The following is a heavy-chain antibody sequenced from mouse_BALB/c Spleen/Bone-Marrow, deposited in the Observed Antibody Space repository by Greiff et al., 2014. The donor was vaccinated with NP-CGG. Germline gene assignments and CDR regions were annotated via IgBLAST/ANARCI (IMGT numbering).Heavy chain of an antibody. D-gene: IGHD1-1*01. CDR1: GFSIKDTY. CDR2: IDPANGNT. Sequence: VHVKQSGAELVKPGASVKLSCSASGFSIKDTYMHWVKQRPEQGLEWIGRIDPANGNTKYDPKFQGKATITADTSSNTAYLQLSSLTSEDTAVYYCARYYYGSSYFDYWGQGTTLTVSS. CDR3: ARYYYGSSYFDY. V-gene: IGHV14-3*02. J-gene: IGHJ2*01.